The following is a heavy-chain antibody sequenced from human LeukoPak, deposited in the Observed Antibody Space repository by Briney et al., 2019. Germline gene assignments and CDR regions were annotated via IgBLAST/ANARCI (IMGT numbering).Heavy chain of an antibody. CDR1: GYSISSGYY. D-gene: IGHD6-19*01. Sequence: SETLSLTCTVSGYSISSGYYWGWVRQPPGKGLEWIGNSYHSGSTYYNPSLRSRVTISVDTSKNQFSLKLSSVTAADTAVYYCARAPGIAVAGDAFDIWGQGTMVTVSS. CDR3: ARAPGIAVAGDAFDI. CDR2: SYHSGST. J-gene: IGHJ3*02. V-gene: IGHV4-38-2*02.